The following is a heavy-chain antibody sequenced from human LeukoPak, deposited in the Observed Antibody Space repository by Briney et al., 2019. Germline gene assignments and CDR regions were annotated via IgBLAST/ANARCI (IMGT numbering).Heavy chain of an antibody. V-gene: IGHV3-13*01. CDR1: GFTFSSYD. D-gene: IGHD5-12*01. Sequence: GSLRLSCAASGFTFSSYDMHWVRQATGKGLEWVSAIGAAGDTYYPGSVKGRFTISRENAKNSLYLQMNSLRAGDTAVYYCARESEANAFDIWGQGTMVTVSS. J-gene: IGHJ3*02. CDR2: IGAAGDT. CDR3: ARESEANAFDI.